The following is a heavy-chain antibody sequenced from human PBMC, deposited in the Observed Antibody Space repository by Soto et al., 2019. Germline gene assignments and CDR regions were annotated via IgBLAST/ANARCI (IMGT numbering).Heavy chain of an antibody. Sequence: GGSLRLSCAASGFTFSSYGMHWVRQAPGKGLEWVAVISYDGSNKYYADSVKGRFTISRDNSKNTLYLQMNSLRAEDTAVYYCAKEGWVAGRVYYYYYMDVWGKGTTVTVSS. V-gene: IGHV3-30*18. J-gene: IGHJ6*03. CDR3: AKEGWVAGRVYYYYYMDV. CDR1: GFTFSSYG. D-gene: IGHD6-19*01. CDR2: ISYDGSNK.